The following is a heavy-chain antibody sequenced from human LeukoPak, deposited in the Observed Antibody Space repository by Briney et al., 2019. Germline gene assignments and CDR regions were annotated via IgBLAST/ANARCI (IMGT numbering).Heavy chain of an antibody. CDR1: GFTFSSYS. CDR3: ARYSSSWYVGD. V-gene: IGHV3-21*01. J-gene: IGHJ4*02. D-gene: IGHD6-13*01. CDR2: ISSSSSYI. Sequence: GGSLRLSCAASGFTFSSYSMNWVRQAPGKGLEWVSSISSSSSYIYYADSVKGRFTISRDNAKNSLYLQMNSLRAEDTAVYYCARYSSSWYVGDWGQGTLVTASS.